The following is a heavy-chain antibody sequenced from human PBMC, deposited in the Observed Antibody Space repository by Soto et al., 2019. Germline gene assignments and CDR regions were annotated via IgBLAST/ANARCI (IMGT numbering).Heavy chain of an antibody. D-gene: IGHD3-3*01. CDR1: GYTFTNYG. CDR3: ARDRRGITVFGVVIKQNDRFDP. Sequence: ASVKVSCKASGYTFTNYGISWVRQAPGQGLEWMGWISGYNGNTNYAQKLQGRVTMTTDTSTSTAYMELRSLRSDDTAMYYCARDRRGITVFGVVIKQNDRFDPWGQGTLVTVSS. V-gene: IGHV1-18*01. CDR2: ISGYNGNT. J-gene: IGHJ5*02.